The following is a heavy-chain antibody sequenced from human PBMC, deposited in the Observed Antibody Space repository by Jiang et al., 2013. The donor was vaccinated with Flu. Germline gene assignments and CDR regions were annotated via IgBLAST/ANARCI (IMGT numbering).Heavy chain of an antibody. J-gene: IGHJ2*01. CDR2: IDWDDDK. V-gene: IGHV2-70*01. Sequence: KPTQTLTLTCTFSGFSLSTSGMCVSWIRQPPGKALEWLALIDWDDDKYYSTSLKTRLTISKDTSKNQVVLTMTNMDPVDTATYYCARGXGYNYGGAAFWYFDLVGPGHPGHRLL. CDR1: GFSLSTSGMC. D-gene: IGHD5-18*01. CDR3: ARGXGYNYGGAAFWYFDL.